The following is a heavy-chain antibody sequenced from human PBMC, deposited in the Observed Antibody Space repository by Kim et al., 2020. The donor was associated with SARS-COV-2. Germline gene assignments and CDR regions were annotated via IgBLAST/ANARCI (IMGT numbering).Heavy chain of an antibody. CDR2: IYYSGST. D-gene: IGHD5-12*01. CDR3: ATVDIVAKGGDY. V-gene: IGHV4-31*03. J-gene: IGHJ4*02. Sequence: SETLSLTCTVSGGSISSGGYYWSWIRQHPGKGLEWIGYIYYSGSTYYNPSLKSRVTISVDTSKNQFSLKLSSVTAADTAVYYCATVDIVAKGGDYWGQGTLVTVSS. CDR1: GGSISSGGYY.